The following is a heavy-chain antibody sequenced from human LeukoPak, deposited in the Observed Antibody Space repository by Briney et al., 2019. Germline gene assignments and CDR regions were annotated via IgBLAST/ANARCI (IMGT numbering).Heavy chain of an antibody. J-gene: IGHJ4*02. Sequence: PSETLSLTCTVSGGSISSYYWSWIRQPPGKGLEWIGSIHHSGSTYYNPSLKSRVTISVDTSKNQVSLKLSSVTAADTAVYYCARVGGGSYLNFDYWGQGTLVTVSS. CDR2: IHHSGST. CDR1: GGSISSYY. D-gene: IGHD1-26*01. CDR3: ARVGGGSYLNFDY. V-gene: IGHV4-59*08.